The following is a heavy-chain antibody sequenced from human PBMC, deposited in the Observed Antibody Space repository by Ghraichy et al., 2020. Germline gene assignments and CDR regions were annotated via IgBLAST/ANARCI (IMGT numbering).Heavy chain of an antibody. D-gene: IGHD3-22*01. CDR1: GGSISSYY. Sequence: SETLSLTCTVSGGSISSYYWSWIRQPPGKGLEWIGHIFYSGSSSYNPSLRSRVTISLDTSKNRFSLKLSSVTAADTAVYYCARDKGMISGMDVWGQGTTVTVSS. J-gene: IGHJ6*02. V-gene: IGHV4-59*01. CDR2: IFYSGSS. CDR3: ARDKGMISGMDV.